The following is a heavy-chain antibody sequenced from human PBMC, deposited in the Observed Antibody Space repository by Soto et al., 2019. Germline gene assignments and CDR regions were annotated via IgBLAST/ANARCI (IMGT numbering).Heavy chain of an antibody. V-gene: IGHV3-23*01. D-gene: IGHD5-12*01. J-gene: IGHJ4*02. Sequence: PGGSLRLSCAASGFTFSSYAMSWVRQAPGKGLEWVSAISGGGGSTYYADSVKGRFTISRDNSKNTLYLQMNSLRAEDTAVYYCAKDWGSRARSYEYGGPFDYWGQGTLVTVSS. CDR1: GFTFSSYA. CDR3: AKDWGSRARSYEYGGPFDY. CDR2: ISGGGGST.